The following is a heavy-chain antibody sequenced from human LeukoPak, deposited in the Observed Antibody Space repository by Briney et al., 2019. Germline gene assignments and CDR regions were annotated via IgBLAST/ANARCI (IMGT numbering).Heavy chain of an antibody. V-gene: IGHV3-21*01. CDR1: GFTFSSYS. Sequence: GGSLRLSCAASGFTFSSYSMNWVRQAPGRGLEWVSSISSSSSYIYYADSVKGRFTISRDNAKNSLYLQMNSLRAEDTAVYYCASGKGGLGGVYPPRDFDYWGQGTLVTVSS. CDR2: ISSSSSYI. CDR3: ASGKGGLGGVYPPRDFDY. D-gene: IGHD3-16*01. J-gene: IGHJ4*02.